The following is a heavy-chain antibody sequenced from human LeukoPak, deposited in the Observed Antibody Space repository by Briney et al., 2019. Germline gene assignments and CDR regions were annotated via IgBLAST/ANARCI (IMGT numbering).Heavy chain of an antibody. CDR1: GGSIGSYY. CDR3: AREVGTIMVNWFDP. CDR2: IYTCGST. Sequence: PSETLSLTCTVSGGSIGSYYWSWIRQPAGKGLEWIGRIYTCGSTNYNPSLKSRVTMSVDTSKNQFSLKLSSVTAADTAVYYCAREVGTIMVNWFDPWGQGTLVTVSS. D-gene: IGHD3-3*01. J-gene: IGHJ5*02. V-gene: IGHV4-4*07.